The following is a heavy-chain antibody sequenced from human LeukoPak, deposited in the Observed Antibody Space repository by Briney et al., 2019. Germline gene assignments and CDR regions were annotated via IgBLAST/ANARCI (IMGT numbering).Heavy chain of an antibody. J-gene: IGHJ5*02. V-gene: IGHV1-8*01. CDR3: ARKGLLGSGKPWFDP. D-gene: IGHD2-15*01. CDR2: MNPNSGNT. Sequence: SVKVSCKASGYTFTSYDINWVRQASGQGLEWMGWMNPNSGNTASAQKFQGRVTMTTNTSISTAYMELTGLRSEDTAMYFCARKGLLGSGKPWFDPWGQGTLVTVSS. CDR1: GYTFTSYD.